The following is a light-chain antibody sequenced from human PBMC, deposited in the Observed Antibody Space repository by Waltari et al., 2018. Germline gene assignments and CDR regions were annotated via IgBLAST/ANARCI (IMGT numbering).Light chain of an antibody. Sequence: QSALTQPASVSGSPGLSITIPCTGTRRDVGGYNAVSWYQQHPAKTPKLMIYDVVSRPSGVPNRFSGSKSGNTASLVISGLQADDEADYYCSSYTSSISYVFGTGTKVTVL. CDR2: DVV. CDR1: RRDVGGYNA. CDR3: SSYTSSISYV. J-gene: IGLJ1*01. V-gene: IGLV2-14*03.